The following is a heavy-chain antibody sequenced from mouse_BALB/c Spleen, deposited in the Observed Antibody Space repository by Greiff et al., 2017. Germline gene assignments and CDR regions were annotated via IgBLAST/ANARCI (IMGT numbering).Heavy chain of an antibody. D-gene: IGHD2-4*01. V-gene: IGHV5-6-5*01. CDR1: GFTFSGYA. CDR2: ISSGGST. CDR3: AREGLRYAMDY. J-gene: IGHJ4*01. Sequence: EVKLVESGGGLVKPGGSLKLSCAASGFTFSGYAMSWVRQTPEKRLEWVASISSGGSTYYPDSVKGRFTISRDNARNILYLQMSSLRSEDTAMYYCAREGLRYAMDYWGQGTSVTVSS.